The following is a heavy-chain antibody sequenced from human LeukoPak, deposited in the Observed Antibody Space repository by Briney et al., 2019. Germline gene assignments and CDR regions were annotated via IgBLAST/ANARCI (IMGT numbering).Heavy chain of an antibody. D-gene: IGHD3-10*01. CDR1: GGSISTYY. Sequence: PSETLSLTCTVSGGSISTYYWSWIRQPPGKGLEWIGYIYYSGITKYNPSLKSRVTISVDASRNQSFLKLTSVTAADTAVYYCAKYYGSGSTNWYFDLWGRGTLVTVSS. V-gene: IGHV4-59*01. CDR3: AKYYGSGSTNWYFDL. J-gene: IGHJ2*01. CDR2: IYYSGIT.